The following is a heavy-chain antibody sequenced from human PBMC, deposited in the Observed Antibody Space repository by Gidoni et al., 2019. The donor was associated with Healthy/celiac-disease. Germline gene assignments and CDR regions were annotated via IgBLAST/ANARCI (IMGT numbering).Heavy chain of an antibody. V-gene: IGHV4-39*01. D-gene: IGHD3-16*01. CDR2: VYYSGST. Sequence: QLQLQESGPGLVKPSETLSLTCTVSGGSISSSSYYCGWLRQPPGKGLEGIGSVYYSGSTYYNPALKSRVTISVDTSKNQFSLKLSSVTAADTAVYYCASETTRITFGVVNDYWGQGTLVTVSS. CDR3: ASETTRITFGVVNDY. J-gene: IGHJ4*02. CDR1: GGSISSSSYY.